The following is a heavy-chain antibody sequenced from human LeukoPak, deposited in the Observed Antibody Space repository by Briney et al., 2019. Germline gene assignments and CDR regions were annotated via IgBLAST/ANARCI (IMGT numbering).Heavy chain of an antibody. Sequence: GGSLRLSCVSSGFSFNTFALTWVRQAPGKGLEWVSTISDYPHYADSVRGRFTISRDNSRKTVFLQMNSLTPEDAATYYCTKDSQGSYDGFWYGTYGMDVWGQGTTVTVSS. CDR1: GFSFNTFA. V-gene: IGHV3-23*05. J-gene: IGHJ6*02. CDR3: TKDSQGSYDGFWYGTYGMDV. D-gene: IGHD6-13*01. CDR2: ISDYP.